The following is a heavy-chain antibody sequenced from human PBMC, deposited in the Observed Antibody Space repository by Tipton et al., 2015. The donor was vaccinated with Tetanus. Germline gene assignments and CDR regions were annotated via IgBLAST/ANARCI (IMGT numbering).Heavy chain of an antibody. V-gene: IGHV4-59*06. J-gene: IGHJ4*02. CDR2: IFYIGTT. Sequence: TLSLTCTVSGGSISSYYWSWIRQHPGKGPEWLGYIFYIGTTYYNPSLQSRISISADTSKNQFSLRLTSVTAADTAVYYCARGQAGGSYGGSFDYWGQGVVATVSS. CDR3: ARGQAGGSYGGSFDY. D-gene: IGHD1-26*01. CDR1: GGSISSYY.